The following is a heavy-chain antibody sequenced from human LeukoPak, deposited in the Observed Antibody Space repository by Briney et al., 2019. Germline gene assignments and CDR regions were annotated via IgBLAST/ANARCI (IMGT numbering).Heavy chain of an antibody. D-gene: IGHD3-10*01. CDR2: INQDGSEK. Sequence: PGGSLRLSCAASGFTFSSYWMSWVRQAPGKGLEWVANINQDGSEKYYVDSVKGRFTISRDNAKNSLYLQTNSLRAEDTAVYYCARAPEGSGSSYYFDYWGQGTLVTVSS. CDR1: GFTFSSYW. J-gene: IGHJ4*02. CDR3: ARAPEGSGSSYYFDY. V-gene: IGHV3-7*01.